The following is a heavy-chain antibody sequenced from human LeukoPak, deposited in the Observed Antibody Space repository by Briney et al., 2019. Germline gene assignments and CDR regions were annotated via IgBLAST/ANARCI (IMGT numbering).Heavy chain of an antibody. CDR3: ARGGSGWFDAFDI. CDR2: INPHSGGT. CDR1: GYTFTSYG. J-gene: IGHJ3*02. D-gene: IGHD6-19*01. V-gene: IGHV1-2*02. Sequence: GASVKVSCKASGYTFTSYGISWVRQAPGQGLEWMGWINPHSGGTNYAQKFQGRVTMTRDTSISTAYMELSRLRSDDTAVYYCARGGSGWFDAFDIWGQGTMVTVSS.